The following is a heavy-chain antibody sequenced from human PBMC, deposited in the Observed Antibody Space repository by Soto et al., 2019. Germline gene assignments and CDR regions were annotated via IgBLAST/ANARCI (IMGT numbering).Heavy chain of an antibody. CDR2: IYYSGST. CDR3: ARRWGRTFDY. J-gene: IGHJ4*02. Sequence: SATLSLTCTVSGCSISSYYWSWIRQPPGKGLEWIGYIYYSGSTNYNPSLKSRVTISVDTSKNQFSLKLSSVTAADTAVYYCARRWGRTFDYWGQGTLVTVSS. D-gene: IGHD7-27*01. CDR1: GCSISSYY. V-gene: IGHV4-59*08.